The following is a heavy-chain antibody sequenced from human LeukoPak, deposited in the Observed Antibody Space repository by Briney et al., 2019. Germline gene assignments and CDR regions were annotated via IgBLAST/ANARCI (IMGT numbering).Heavy chain of an antibody. CDR2: IYTSGNT. Sequence: PSETLSLTCIVFGGSISSGTYYWSWIRQPAGKGLEWIGRIYTSGNTNYNPSLKSRVTISVDTSKNQFSLKLRSVTAADTAVYYCASLGRDSSGVLDYWGQGALVTVSS. V-gene: IGHV4-61*02. CDR3: ASLGRDSSGVLDY. CDR1: GGSISSGTYY. J-gene: IGHJ4*02. D-gene: IGHD6-19*01.